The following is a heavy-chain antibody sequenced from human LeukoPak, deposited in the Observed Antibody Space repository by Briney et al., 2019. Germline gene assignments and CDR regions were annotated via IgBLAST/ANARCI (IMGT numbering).Heavy chain of an antibody. Sequence: SETLSLTCTVSGGSFSTFYWSWIRQPAGKGLEWIGRIYTSGNTNYNPSLKSRVTMSVDTSKKQFSLKLSSVTAADTAVYYCARGSGSDPWPIFDPWGQGTLVTVSS. CDR1: GGSFSTFY. J-gene: IGHJ5*02. V-gene: IGHV4-4*07. D-gene: IGHD3-10*01. CDR3: ARGSGSDPWPIFDP. CDR2: IYTSGNT.